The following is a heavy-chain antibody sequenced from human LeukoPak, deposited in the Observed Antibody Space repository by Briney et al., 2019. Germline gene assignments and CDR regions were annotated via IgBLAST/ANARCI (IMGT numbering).Heavy chain of an antibody. CDR2: ISGDGGST. J-gene: IGHJ3*02. V-gene: IGHV3-43*02. Sequence: PGGSLRLSCAASGFTFDDYAMHWVRQAPGKGLEWVSLISGDGGSTYYADSVKGRFTISRDNSKNSLYLQMNCLRTEDTALYYSAKVRRGPRYDAFDIWGQGTMVTVSS. CDR3: AKVRRGPRYDAFDI. CDR1: GFTFDDYA.